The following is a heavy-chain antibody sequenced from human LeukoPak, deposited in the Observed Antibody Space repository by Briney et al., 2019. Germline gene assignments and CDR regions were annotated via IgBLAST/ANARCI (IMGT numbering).Heavy chain of an antibody. Sequence: SETLSLTCTVSGGSISSYYWSWVRQPPGKGLEWIGYGYYSGSTDYIPSLKSRVTISVDTSKNQFSLKLTSVTAADTAVYYCVRSADRVIRGAPPYYYYYMDVWGKGTTVTVSS. CDR2: GYYSGST. CDR3: VRSADRVIRGAPPYYYYYMDV. V-gene: IGHV4-59*01. J-gene: IGHJ6*03. D-gene: IGHD3-10*01. CDR1: GGSISSYY.